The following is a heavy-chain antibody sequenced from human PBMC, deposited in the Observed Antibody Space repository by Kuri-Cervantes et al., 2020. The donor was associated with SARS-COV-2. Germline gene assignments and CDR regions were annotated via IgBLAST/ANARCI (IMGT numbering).Heavy chain of an antibody. J-gene: IGHJ3*02. V-gene: IGHV3-74*01. CDR2: MNGDGSSI. CDR3: ARPAVAFDI. D-gene: IGHD6-19*01. CDR1: GFTFSRDT. Sequence: GSLRLSCAASGFTFSRDTMYWVRQAPGKGLVWVSRMNGDGSSITYADSVKGRFTISRDNAKNTLYLQMNSLRVEDTAVYYCARPAVAFDIWGQGTMVTVSS.